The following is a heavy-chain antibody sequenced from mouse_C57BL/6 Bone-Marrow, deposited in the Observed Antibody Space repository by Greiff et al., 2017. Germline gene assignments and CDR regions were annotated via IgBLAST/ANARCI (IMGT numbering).Heavy chain of an antibody. V-gene: IGHV1-37*01. CDR1: GYSFTGYF. Sequence: EVMLVESGPELVKPGASVKISCKASGYSFTGYFMNWVKQSHGKSLEWIGRINPYNGDTFYNQKFKGKATLTVDKSSSTAHMELLSLTSEDFAVYYCARWSSYGNYVPYAMDYWGQGTSVTVSS. D-gene: IGHD2-1*01. J-gene: IGHJ4*01. CDR2: INPYNGDT. CDR3: ARWSSYGNYVPYAMDY.